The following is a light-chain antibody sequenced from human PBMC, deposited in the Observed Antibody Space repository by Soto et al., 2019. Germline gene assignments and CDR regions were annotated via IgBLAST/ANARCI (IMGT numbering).Light chain of an antibody. Sequence: EIVLTQSPDTLSLSPGESATLSCRASQSXXXXYLAWYQQNPGRAPRLLIYGASNRXXGIPDRFSGSGSGTXXXLXXXRLEPEDXXVXYXXQYDDSITFGQGTRLEIE. CDR2: GAS. CDR1: QSXXXXY. J-gene: IGKJ5*01. V-gene: IGKV3-20*01. CDR3: XQYDDSIT.